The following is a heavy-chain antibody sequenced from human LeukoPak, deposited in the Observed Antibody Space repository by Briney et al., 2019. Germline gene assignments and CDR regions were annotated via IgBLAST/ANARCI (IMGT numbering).Heavy chain of an antibody. V-gene: IGHV3-23*01. CDR3: ARDRGYANGMAV. Sequence: GGSLRLSCAASGFTFSGYAMSWVRQAPGKGLEWVSAISGSGVSTYYADSVKGRFTISRDNSRNTLYLQMTSLRAEDTAIFYCARDRGYANGMAVWGQGTTVTVSS. D-gene: IGHD5-12*01. CDR2: ISGSGVST. J-gene: IGHJ6*02. CDR1: GFTFSGYA.